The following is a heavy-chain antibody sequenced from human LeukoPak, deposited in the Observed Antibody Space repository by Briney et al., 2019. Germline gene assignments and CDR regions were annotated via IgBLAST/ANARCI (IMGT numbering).Heavy chain of an antibody. Sequence: GGSLRLSCAASGFTFSTYWMTWLRQAPGKRLEWVANIKQDGSETYYVDSVKGRFTISRDNAKNSLYLQMNSLRAEDTAVYYCARHTGTYFNYWGQGTLVTVSS. CDR3: ARHTGTYFNY. J-gene: IGHJ4*02. CDR2: IKQDGSET. CDR1: GFTFSTYW. V-gene: IGHV3-7*01. D-gene: IGHD1-26*01.